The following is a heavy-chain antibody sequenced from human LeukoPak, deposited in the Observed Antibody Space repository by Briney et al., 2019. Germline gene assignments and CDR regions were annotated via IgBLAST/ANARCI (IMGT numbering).Heavy chain of an antibody. CDR3: AKHSGYSYGYFVGPPFDY. CDR2: ISGSGGST. D-gene: IGHD5-18*01. J-gene: IGHJ4*02. CDR1: GFTFSSYA. V-gene: IGHV3-23*01. Sequence: GGSLRLSCAASGFTFSSYAMSWVRQAPGKGLEWVSAISGSGGSTYYADSVKGRFTISRDNSKNTLYLQMNSLRAEDTAVYYCAKHSGYSYGYFVGPPFDYWGQGTLVTVSS.